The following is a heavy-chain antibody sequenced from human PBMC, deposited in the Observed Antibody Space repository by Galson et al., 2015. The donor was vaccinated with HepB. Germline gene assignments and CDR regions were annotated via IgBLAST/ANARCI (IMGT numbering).Heavy chain of an antibody. J-gene: IGHJ6*02. V-gene: IGHV3-21*01. CDR3: ARFYYGDYYYYGMDV. D-gene: IGHD3-22*01. Sequence: SLRLSCAASGFTFSSYSMNWVRQAPGKGLEWVSSISSSSSYIYYADSVKGRFTISRDNAKNSLYLQMNSLRAEDTAVYYCARFYYGDYYYYGMDVWGQGTTVTVSS. CDR1: GFTFSSYS. CDR2: ISSSSSYI.